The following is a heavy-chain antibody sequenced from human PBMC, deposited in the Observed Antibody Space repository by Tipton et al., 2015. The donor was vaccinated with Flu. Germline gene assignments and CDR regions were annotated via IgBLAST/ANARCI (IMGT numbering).Heavy chain of an antibody. CDR3: ARSTYYYGSGSSDY. D-gene: IGHD3-10*01. CDR2: VHRTGSP. Sequence: TLSLTCSVSGDSIGSQYFWGWIRQPPGKGLEWIGNVHRTGSPYYNPSLRSRVTIAVDGPKIQFSQRLSSVTAADTAVYYCARSTYYYGSGSSDYWGQGTLVTVSS. CDR1: GDSIGSQYF. V-gene: IGHV4-38-2*01. J-gene: IGHJ4*02.